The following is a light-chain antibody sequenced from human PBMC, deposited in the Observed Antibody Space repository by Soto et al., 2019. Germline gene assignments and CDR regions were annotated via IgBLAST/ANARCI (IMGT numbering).Light chain of an antibody. Sequence: ETVLTQSPGTLSLSPGERATLSCRASQSVSSSYLAWYQQKPGQAPRLLIYGASSRATGIPDRFSGSGSGTDFTLTISRLEPEDFAVYYCQQYVSSTRTFGQGTKVDIK. J-gene: IGKJ1*01. V-gene: IGKV3-20*01. CDR2: GAS. CDR1: QSVSSSY. CDR3: QQYVSSTRT.